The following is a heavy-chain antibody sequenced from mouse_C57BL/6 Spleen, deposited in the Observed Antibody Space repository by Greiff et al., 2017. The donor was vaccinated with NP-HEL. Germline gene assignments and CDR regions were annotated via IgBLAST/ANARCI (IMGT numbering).Heavy chain of an antibody. J-gene: IGHJ3*01. Sequence: EVQLQQSGPVLVKPGASVKMSCKASGYTFTDYYMNWVKQSHGKSLEWIGVINPYNGGTSYNQKFKGKATLTVDKSSSTAYMELNSLTSEDSAVYYCARSDYDYDLAWFAYWGQGTLVTVSA. CDR1: GYTFTDYY. D-gene: IGHD2-4*01. CDR2: INPYNGGT. CDR3: ARSDYDYDLAWFAY. V-gene: IGHV1-19*01.